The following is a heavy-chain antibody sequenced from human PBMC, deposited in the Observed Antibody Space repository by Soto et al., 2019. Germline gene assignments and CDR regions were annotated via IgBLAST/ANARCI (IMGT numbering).Heavy chain of an antibody. J-gene: IGHJ4*02. D-gene: IGHD4-17*01. Sequence: QVHLQESGPGLVKPSETLSLFCNVSGGSMSNNYWTWIRQAPGKGLEWIGYVFYTGSTNYNPSLNSRVSISVDTSKKYFSLRLNSVTAADTAVYYCARSLTVTRVDQWGPGTRVTVS. CDR3: ARSLTVTRVDQ. CDR2: VFYTGST. V-gene: IGHV4-59*01. CDR1: GGSMSNNY.